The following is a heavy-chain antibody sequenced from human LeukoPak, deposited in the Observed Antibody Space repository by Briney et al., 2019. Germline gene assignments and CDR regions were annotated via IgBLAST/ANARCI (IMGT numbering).Heavy chain of an antibody. V-gene: IGHV1-2*04. D-gene: IGHD3-22*01. CDR1: GYTFTGYY. CDR3: ARAGNYYDSSGYPYYYGMDV. J-gene: IGHJ6*02. Sequence: ASVKVSCKASGYTFTGYYMHWVRQAPGLGLEWMGWINPNSGGTNYAQKFQGWVTMTRDTSISTAYMELSRLRSDDTAVYYCARAGNYYDSSGYPYYYGMDVWGQGTTVTVSS. CDR2: INPNSGGT.